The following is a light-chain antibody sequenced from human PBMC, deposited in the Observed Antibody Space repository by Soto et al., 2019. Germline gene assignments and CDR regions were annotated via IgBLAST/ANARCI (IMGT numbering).Light chain of an antibody. Sequence: QSALTQPASVSGSPGQSITISCTGTSSDVGGYNYVSWYQQHPGKAPKLMIFEVSNRPSGVSIRFSGSKSGNTASLTISGLQAEDEADYYCSSYTSTSALPVFAGGTKVIVL. CDR3: SSYTSTSALPV. J-gene: IGLJ3*02. CDR2: EVS. V-gene: IGLV2-14*01. CDR1: SSDVGGYNY.